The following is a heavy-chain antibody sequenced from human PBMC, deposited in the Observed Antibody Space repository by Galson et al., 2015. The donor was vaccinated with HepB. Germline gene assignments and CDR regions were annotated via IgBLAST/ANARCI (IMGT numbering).Heavy chain of an antibody. CDR1: GFTFSSYA. D-gene: IGHD6-13*01. V-gene: IGHV3-30*04. CDR2: ISYDGSNK. Sequence: SLRLSCAASGFTFSSYAMHWVRQAPGKGLEWVAVISYDGSNKYYADSVKGRFTISRDNSKNTLYLQMNSLRAEDTAVYHCARALGADYWGQGTLVTASS. CDR3: ARALGADY. J-gene: IGHJ4*02.